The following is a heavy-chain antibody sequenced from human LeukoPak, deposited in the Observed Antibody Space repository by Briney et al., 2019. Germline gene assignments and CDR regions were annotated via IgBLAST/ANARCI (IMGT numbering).Heavy chain of an antibody. D-gene: IGHD3-10*01. CDR2: ISGSGGST. V-gene: IGHV3-23*01. CDR1: GFAFSSYA. J-gene: IGHJ4*02. Sequence: GALRLSCAASGFAFSSYAMSWVRQAPGKGLEWVSGISGSGGSTYSADFVKGRFTISRDNSKSTLYLQVNSLRAEDTAVYYCAKDPRVHGSGSYYFDYWGQGALVTVSS. CDR3: AKDPRVHGSGSYYFDY.